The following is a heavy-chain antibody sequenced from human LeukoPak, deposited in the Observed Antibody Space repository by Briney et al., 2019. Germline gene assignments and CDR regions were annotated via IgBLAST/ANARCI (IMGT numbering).Heavy chain of an antibody. D-gene: IGHD3-22*01. CDR3: ARDLGYYYDSSGYPLRYYFDY. CDR1: GYTFTGYY. V-gene: IGHV1-2*02. CDR2: INPNSGGT. Sequence: GASVKVSCKASGYTFTGYYMHWVRQAPGQGLEWMGWINPNSGGTNYAQKFQGRVTMTRDTSISTAYMELSRLRSDDTAVYYCARDLGYYYDSSGYPLRYYFDYWGQGTLVTASS. J-gene: IGHJ4*02.